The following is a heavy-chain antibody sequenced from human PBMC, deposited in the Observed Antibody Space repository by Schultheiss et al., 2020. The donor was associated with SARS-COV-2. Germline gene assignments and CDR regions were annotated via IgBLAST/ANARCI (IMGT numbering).Heavy chain of an antibody. Sequence: GESLKISCAASGFTFSGSAMHWVRQASGKGLEWVGRIRSKANSYATAYAASVKGRFTISRDDSKNTAYLQMNSLKTEDTAVYYCTTDPLDYRDRGVGYWGQGTLVTVSS. CDR3: TTDPLDYRDRGVGY. CDR1: GFTFSGSA. J-gene: IGHJ4*02. CDR2: IRSKANSYAT. D-gene: IGHD4-11*01. V-gene: IGHV3-73*01.